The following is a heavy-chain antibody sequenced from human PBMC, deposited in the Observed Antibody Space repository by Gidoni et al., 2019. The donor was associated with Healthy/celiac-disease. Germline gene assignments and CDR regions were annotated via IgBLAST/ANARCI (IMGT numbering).Heavy chain of an antibody. Sequence: GGGVVQPGRSLRLSCAASGFTFSSYAMHWVRQAPGKGLEWVAVISYDGSTKYYADSVKGRFTISRDNSKNTLYLQMNSLRAEDTAVYYCARDRAAAGTDYWGQGTLVTVSS. D-gene: IGHD6-13*01. CDR3: ARDRAAAGTDY. CDR1: GFTFSSYA. V-gene: IGHV3-30-3*01. J-gene: IGHJ4*02. CDR2: ISYDGSTK.